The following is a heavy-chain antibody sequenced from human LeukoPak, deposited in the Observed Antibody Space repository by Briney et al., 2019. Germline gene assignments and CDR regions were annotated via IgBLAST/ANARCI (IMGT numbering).Heavy chain of an antibody. J-gene: IGHJ4*02. CDR3: ARGSSPFGGVITNFDY. Sequence: GGSLRLSCAASGFTFSSYEMNWVRQAPGKGLEWVSYISSSGSTIYYADSVKGRFTISRDNAKNSLYLQMNSLRADDTAVYYCARGSSPFGGVITNFDYWGQGTLVTVSS. D-gene: IGHD3-16*02. V-gene: IGHV3-48*03. CDR1: GFTFSSYE. CDR2: ISSSGSTI.